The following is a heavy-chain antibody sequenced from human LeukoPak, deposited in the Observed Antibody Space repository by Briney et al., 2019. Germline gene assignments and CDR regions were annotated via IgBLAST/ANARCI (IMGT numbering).Heavy chain of an antibody. D-gene: IGHD6-13*01. CDR1: GFTFTSYA. V-gene: IGHV3-23*01. Sequence: PGGSLRLSCAASGFTFTSYAMTWVRQAPGKGLEWVSSISGGGGSTYYADSVKGRFTIFRDNSKNTLYLQMNSLRAEDTAVYYCAKTYWQQLVRIDYWGQGTLVTVSS. J-gene: IGHJ4*02. CDR2: ISGGGGST. CDR3: AKTYWQQLVRIDY.